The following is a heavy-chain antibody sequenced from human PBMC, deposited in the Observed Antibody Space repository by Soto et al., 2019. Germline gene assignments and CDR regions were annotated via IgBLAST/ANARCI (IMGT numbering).Heavy chain of an antibody. Sequence: EVQLVESGGGLVQPGGSLRPSCAVSGFSVSNNFLSWVRQAPGKGLEWVSLIYSGGNTYYADSVKGRFTISRDNSKNTVYLQMNSLRAEDTAVYYCARDPGKNFIWGQGTMVTVSS. CDR3: ARDPGKNFI. V-gene: IGHV3-66*01. J-gene: IGHJ3*02. CDR2: IYSGGNT. CDR1: GFSVSNNF.